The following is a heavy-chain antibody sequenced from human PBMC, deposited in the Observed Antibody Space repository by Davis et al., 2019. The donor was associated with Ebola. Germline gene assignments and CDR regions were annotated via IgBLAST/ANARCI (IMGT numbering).Heavy chain of an antibody. CDR2: MNPNSGNT. Sequence: ASVKVSCKASGYTFTSYGISWVRQAPGQGLEWMGWMNPNSGNTGYAQKFQGRVTITADKSTSTAYMELSSLRSEDTAVYYCARDLAVAGTEYWGQGTLVTVSS. J-gene: IGHJ4*02. V-gene: IGHV1-8*03. D-gene: IGHD6-19*01. CDR3: ARDLAVAGTEY. CDR1: GYTFTSYG.